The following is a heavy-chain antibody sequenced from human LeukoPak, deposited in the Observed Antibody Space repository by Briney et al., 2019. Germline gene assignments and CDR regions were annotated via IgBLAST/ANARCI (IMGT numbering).Heavy chain of an antibody. CDR2: IYASGST. Sequence: SETLSLTCTVSGDSISSYYWSWIRQPAGKGLEWLGRIYASGSTNYNPSLKSRVTMSVDTSKNQFSLKLSSVTAADTAVYYCARGRTPTTGDYWGEGTLVTVSS. CDR1: GDSISSYY. CDR3: ARGRTPTTGDY. J-gene: IGHJ4*02. V-gene: IGHV4-4*07. D-gene: IGHD1-26*01.